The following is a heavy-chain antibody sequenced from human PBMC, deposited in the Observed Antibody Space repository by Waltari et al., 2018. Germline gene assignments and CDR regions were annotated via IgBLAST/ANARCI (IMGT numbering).Heavy chain of an antibody. CDR2: IYPGDSDT. Sequence: EVQLVQSGAEVKKPGESLKISCKGSGYSLPSYWIGWVRQMPGKGLEWMGIIYPGDSDTRYSPSFQGQVTISADKSISTAYLQWSSLKASDTAMYYCARRLGRYFDWLFSFDYWGQGTLVTVSS. J-gene: IGHJ4*02. CDR3: ARRLGRYFDWLFSFDY. D-gene: IGHD3-9*01. V-gene: IGHV5-51*03. CDR1: GYSLPSYW.